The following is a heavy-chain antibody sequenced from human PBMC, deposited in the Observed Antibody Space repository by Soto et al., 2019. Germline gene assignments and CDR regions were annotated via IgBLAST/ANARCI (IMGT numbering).Heavy chain of an antibody. V-gene: IGHV4-59*01. CDR1: GGSINSYY. CDR2: IHYSGST. D-gene: IGHD6-6*01. J-gene: IGHJ5*02. CDR3: ARGGLAARKGRWFDP. Sequence: QVQLQESGPGLVKPSETLSLTCSVSGGSINSYYWGWIRQPPGKGLEWIGYIHYSGSTNYNPSLKSRVTISADTPKNQFSLKVNSMTAADTAVYYCARGGLAARKGRWFDPWGQGTLVTVSS.